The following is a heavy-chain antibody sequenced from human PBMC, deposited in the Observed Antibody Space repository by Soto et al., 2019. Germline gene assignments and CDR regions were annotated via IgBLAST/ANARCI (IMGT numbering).Heavy chain of an antibody. Sequence: QVQLVQSGAEVKKPGSSMKVSCKASGGTFSSYAISWVRQAPGQGLEWMGGIIPIFGTANYAQKFQGRVTITADESTSTAYMELSSLRSEDTAVYYCARDLVVTAGVWFDPWGQGTLVTVSS. D-gene: IGHD2-21*02. CDR3: ARDLVVTAGVWFDP. V-gene: IGHV1-69*01. CDR1: GGTFSSYA. CDR2: IIPIFGTA. J-gene: IGHJ5*02.